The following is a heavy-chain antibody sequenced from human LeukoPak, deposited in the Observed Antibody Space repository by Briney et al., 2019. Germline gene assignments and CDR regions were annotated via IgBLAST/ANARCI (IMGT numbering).Heavy chain of an antibody. J-gene: IGHJ4*02. Sequence: PGGSLRLSCAGTGFIFSNAWMGWVRQAPGKGLEWVGRMKSIVDGGTTDYAATVKGRFTISRDDSKTTLYLQMHSLKTEDTAVHYCITDKPYRGLRTFDYWGQGTLVTVSS. CDR2: MKSIVDGGTT. CDR3: ITDKPYRGLRTFDY. CDR1: GFIFSNAW. D-gene: IGHD1-26*01. V-gene: IGHV3-15*01.